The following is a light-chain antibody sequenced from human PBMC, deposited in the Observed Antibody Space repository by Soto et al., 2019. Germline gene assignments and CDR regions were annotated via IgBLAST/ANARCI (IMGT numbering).Light chain of an antibody. Sequence: SYELTQPPSVSVSPGQTARINCSGDSLPKQYSYWYQQKPGQAPVLLIYKDTERPSGIPERFSGSSSGTTVTLTIRGVQAEDESDYYCQSTDTTRTYVVFGGGTKLTVL. J-gene: IGLJ2*01. V-gene: IGLV3-25*02. CDR2: KDT. CDR3: QSTDTTRTYVV. CDR1: SLPKQY.